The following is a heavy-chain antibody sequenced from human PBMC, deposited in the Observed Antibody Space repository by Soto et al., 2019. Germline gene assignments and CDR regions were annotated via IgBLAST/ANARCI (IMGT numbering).Heavy chain of an antibody. Sequence: HPGGSLRLSCGASGLSVSDNYMGWVRQAPGRGLEWASVMYAGGDTHYADSVKGRFTISRDKSENTLYLQMNSLRDEDTGVYFCVSRIPSWVFDYWGLGTLVTVSS. CDR2: MYAGGDT. CDR3: VSRIPSWVFDY. J-gene: IGHJ4*01. V-gene: IGHV3-53*01. D-gene: IGHD2-21*01. CDR1: GLSVSDNY.